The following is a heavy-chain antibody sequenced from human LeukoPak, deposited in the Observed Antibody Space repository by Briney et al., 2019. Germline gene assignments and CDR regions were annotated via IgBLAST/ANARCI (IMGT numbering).Heavy chain of an antibody. V-gene: IGHV3-48*03. D-gene: IGHD3-3*01. CDR3: ARGHYDFWSGYQAALQY. CDR1: GLTFSSYE. Sequence: PGGSLRLSCAASGLTFSSYEMNCVRQAPGKGLERVSYISSSGSTIYYADSVKGRFTISRDNAKNSLYLQMNSLRAEDTAVYYCARGHYDFWSGYQAALQYWGQGTLVTVSS. CDR2: ISSSGSTI. J-gene: IGHJ4*02.